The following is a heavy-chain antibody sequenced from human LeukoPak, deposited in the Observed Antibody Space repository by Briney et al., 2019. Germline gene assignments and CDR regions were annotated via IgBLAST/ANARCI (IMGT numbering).Heavy chain of an antibody. Sequence: ASVKLSCTASGYTFTSYGISRVRQAPGQGLEWMGWISAYNGNTNYAQKLQGRVTMTTDTSTSTAYMELRSLRSDDTAVYYCARGGEGYCSGGSCSLFDYWGQGTLVTVSS. V-gene: IGHV1-18*01. CDR1: GYTFTSYG. CDR3: ARGGEGYCSGGSCSLFDY. D-gene: IGHD2-15*01. J-gene: IGHJ4*02. CDR2: ISAYNGNT.